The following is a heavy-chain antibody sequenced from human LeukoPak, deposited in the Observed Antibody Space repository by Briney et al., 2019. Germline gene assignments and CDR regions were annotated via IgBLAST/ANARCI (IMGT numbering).Heavy chain of an antibody. CDR1: GFTFSSYA. CDR2: TSYDGSNK. J-gene: IGHJ1*01. Sequence: PGRSLRLSCAASGFTFSSYAMHWVRQAPGKGLEWVAVTSYDGSNKYYADSVKGRFTISRDNSKNTLYLQMNSLRAEDTAVYYCARDAGEKGSLYFQHWGQGTLVTVSS. D-gene: IGHD3-10*01. V-gene: IGHV3-30-3*01. CDR3: ARDAGEKGSLYFQH.